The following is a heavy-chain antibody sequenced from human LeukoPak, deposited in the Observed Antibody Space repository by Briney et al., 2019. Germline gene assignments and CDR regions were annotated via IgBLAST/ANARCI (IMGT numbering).Heavy chain of an antibody. CDR3: ARDKGEYYDSSGYLDY. CDR1: GGSISSCY. V-gene: IGHV4-59*01. CDR2: IYYSGNT. D-gene: IGHD3-22*01. Sequence: SETLSLTCTVSGGSISSCYWSWIRQPPGKGLEWIGYIYYSGNTNYNPSLKSRVTISVDTSKNQFSLKLSSVTAADTAMYYCARDKGEYYDSSGYLDYWGQGTLVTVSS. J-gene: IGHJ4*02.